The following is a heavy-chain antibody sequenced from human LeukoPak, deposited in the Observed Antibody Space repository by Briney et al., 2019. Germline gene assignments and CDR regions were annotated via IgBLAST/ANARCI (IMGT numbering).Heavy chain of an antibody. Sequence: LSGGSLRLSCAASGFTFSSYGMHWVRQAPGKGLEWVAVISYDGSNKYYADSVKGRFTISRDNAKNSLYLQMNSLRAEDTAVYYCARGMEYSSSSRWFDPWGQGTLVTVSS. D-gene: IGHD6-6*01. CDR3: ARGMEYSSSSRWFDP. V-gene: IGHV3-30*03. CDR1: GFTFSSYG. J-gene: IGHJ5*02. CDR2: ISYDGSNK.